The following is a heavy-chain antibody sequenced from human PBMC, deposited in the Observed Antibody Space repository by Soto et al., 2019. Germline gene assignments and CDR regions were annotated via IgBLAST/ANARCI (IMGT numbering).Heavy chain of an antibody. Sequence: GGSLRLSCAASGFSFSNYWMHWVRQAPGKGPVWVSRINSDGSSTSYADSVKGRFTISRDNAKNTLYLQMNSLRAEDTAVYYCARAFSQNVVVVAATLSHYYMDVWGKGTTVTVSS. CDR1: GFSFSNYW. CDR2: INSDGSST. V-gene: IGHV3-74*01. J-gene: IGHJ6*03. D-gene: IGHD2-15*01. CDR3: ARAFSQNVVVVAATLSHYYMDV.